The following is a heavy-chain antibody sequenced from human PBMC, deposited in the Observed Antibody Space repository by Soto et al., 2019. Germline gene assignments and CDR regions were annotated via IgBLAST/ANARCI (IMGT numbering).Heavy chain of an antibody. CDR1: GFTFSSFT. D-gene: IGHD3-10*01. V-gene: IGHV3-7*01. CDR2: IKEDGNEI. J-gene: IGHJ4*02. Sequence: EVQVLESGGGLVQPGGSLRLSCAASGFTFSSFTMSWVRQAPGKGLEWVAKIKEDGNEIHYVDSVKGRFTISRDNAKSSVYLQMNSLRAEDTAVYYCVGPYYFGSWGQGTQVTVSS. CDR3: VGPYYFGS.